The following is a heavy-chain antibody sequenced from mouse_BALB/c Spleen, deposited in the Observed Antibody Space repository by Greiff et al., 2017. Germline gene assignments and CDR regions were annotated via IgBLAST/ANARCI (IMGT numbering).Heavy chain of an antibody. CDR1: GFTFTDYY. J-gene: IGHJ3*01. CDR3: ARDTGGRFAY. V-gene: IGHV7-3*02. CDR2: IRNKANGYTT. Sequence: EVKLQESGGGLVQPGGSLRLSCATSGFTFTDYYMSWVRQPPGKALEWLDFIRNKANGYTTEYSASVKGRFTISSDNSQSILYLQMNTLRAEDSATYYCARDTGGRFAYWGQGTLVTVSA.